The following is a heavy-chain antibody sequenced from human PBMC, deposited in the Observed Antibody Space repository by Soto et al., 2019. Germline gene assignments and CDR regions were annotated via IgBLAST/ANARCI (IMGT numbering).Heavy chain of an antibody. CDR1: GYTLTELS. CDR2: FDPEDGET. J-gene: IGHJ5*02. D-gene: IGHD3-3*02. Sequence: GASVKVSCKVSGYTLTELSMHWVRQAPGKGLEWMGGFDPEDGETIYAQKFQGRVTMTEDTSTDTAYMELSSLRSEDTAVYYCATVTFGSAFFGPGGDWFDPWGQGTLVTVSS. V-gene: IGHV1-24*01. CDR3: ATVTFGSAFFGPGGDWFDP.